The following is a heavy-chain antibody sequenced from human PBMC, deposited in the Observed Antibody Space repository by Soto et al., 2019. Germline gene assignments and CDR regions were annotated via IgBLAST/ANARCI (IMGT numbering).Heavy chain of an antibody. CDR3: ARDNPHYDILTGYPDY. D-gene: IGHD3-9*01. Sequence: GGSLRLSCAASGFTFSSYWMSWVRQAPGKGLEWVANIKQDGSETYYVDSVKGRFTISRDNAKNSLYLQMNSLRAEDTAVYYCARDNPHYDILTGYPDYWGQGTLVTVSS. J-gene: IGHJ4*02. CDR1: GFTFSSYW. CDR2: IKQDGSET. V-gene: IGHV3-7*01.